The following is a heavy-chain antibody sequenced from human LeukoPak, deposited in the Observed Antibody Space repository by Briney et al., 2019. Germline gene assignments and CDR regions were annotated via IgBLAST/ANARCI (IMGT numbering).Heavy chain of an antibody. CDR2: IKQDGSEK. CDR1: GFTFSSYW. D-gene: IGHD6-19*01. Sequence: GGSLRLSCAASGFTFSSYWMSWVRQAPGKGLEWVANIKQDGSEKYYVDPVKGRFTISRDNAKNSLYLQMNSLRAEDTAVYYCARDKPHSSGWYDYYYYGMDVWGQGTTVTVSS. J-gene: IGHJ6*02. CDR3: ARDKPHSSGWYDYYYYGMDV. V-gene: IGHV3-7*01.